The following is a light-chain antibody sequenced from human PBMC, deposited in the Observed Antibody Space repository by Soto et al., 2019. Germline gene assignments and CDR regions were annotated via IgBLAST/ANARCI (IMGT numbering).Light chain of an antibody. CDR3: LEDYHYLLT. V-gene: IGKV1-6*01. J-gene: IGKJ4*01. CDR2: DVS. CDR1: QDIRST. Sequence: DPITSRASQDIRSTLEWYQQKPGKAPKLLIYDVSNLQSGVPSRFSVSGSGTDFTLTSGSVQPDDFVTYYCLEDYHYLLTFGGGTKVDIK.